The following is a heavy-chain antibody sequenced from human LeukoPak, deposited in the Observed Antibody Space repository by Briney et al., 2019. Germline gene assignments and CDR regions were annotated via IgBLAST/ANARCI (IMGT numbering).Heavy chain of an antibody. Sequence: GGSLRLSCAVSGFTVITNDMTWVRQAPGKGLEWVSVLYSDGNTKYSDSVQGRFTISRDNSKNTLYLEMNSLSPDDTAVYYCARGVEPLAANTLAYWGQGTLVTVSS. CDR1: GFTVITND. V-gene: IGHV3-53*01. CDR3: ARGVEPLAANTLAY. J-gene: IGHJ4*02. D-gene: IGHD1-14*01. CDR2: LYSDGNT.